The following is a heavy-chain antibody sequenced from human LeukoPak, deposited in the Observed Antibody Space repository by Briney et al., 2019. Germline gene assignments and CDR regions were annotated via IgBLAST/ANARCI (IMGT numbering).Heavy chain of an antibody. D-gene: IGHD2-2*01. CDR1: GGSISSGGYS. CDR3: ARAECSSTSCYELDY. Sequence: SETLSLTCAVSGGSISSGGYSWGWIRQPPGKGLEWIGYIYHSGSTYYNPSLKSRVTISVDRSKNQFSLKLSSVTAADTAVYYCARAECSSTSCYELDYWGQGTLVTVSS. J-gene: IGHJ4*02. V-gene: IGHV4-30-2*01. CDR2: IYHSGST.